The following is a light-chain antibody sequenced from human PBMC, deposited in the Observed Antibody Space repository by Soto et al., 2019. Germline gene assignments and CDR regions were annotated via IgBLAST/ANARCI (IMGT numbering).Light chain of an antibody. Sequence: QSVLTQPPSASGTPGQSVAISCTGTSSHVGGYSYVSWYQQHPGKAPKLMIYEVNKRPSGVPDRFSGSKSGNTASLTVSGLQAEDEADYHCSSYAGSSNVFGTGTKVTVL. CDR1: SSHVGGYSY. CDR3: SSYAGSSNV. V-gene: IGLV2-8*01. J-gene: IGLJ1*01. CDR2: EVN.